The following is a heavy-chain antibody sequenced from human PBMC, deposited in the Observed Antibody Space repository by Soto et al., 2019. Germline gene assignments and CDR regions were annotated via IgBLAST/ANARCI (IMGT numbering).Heavy chain of an antibody. CDR1: GGSISSSSYY. D-gene: IGHD6-13*01. CDR2: IYYSGST. V-gene: IGHV4-39*01. CDR3: AGIAAAGNRLIDY. Sequence: ASETLSLTCTVSGGSISSSSYYWGWIRQPPGKGLEWIGSIYYSGSTYYNPSLKSRVTISVDTSKNQFSLKLSSVTAADTAVYYCAGIAAAGNRLIDYWGQGTLVTVSS. J-gene: IGHJ4*02.